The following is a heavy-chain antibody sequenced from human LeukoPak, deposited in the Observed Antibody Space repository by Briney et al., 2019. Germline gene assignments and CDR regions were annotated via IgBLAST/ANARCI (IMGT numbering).Heavy chain of an antibody. CDR2: IWYDGSNK. CDR3: ARDHSGSYYGFDY. D-gene: IGHD1-26*01. CDR1: GFTFSSYG. V-gene: IGHV3-33*01. Sequence: GGSLRLSCAASGFTFSSYGMHWVRQAPGKALEWVAVIWYDGSNKYYADSVKGRFTISRDNSKNTLYLQMNSLRAEDTAVYYCARDHSGSYYGFDYWGQGTLVTVSS. J-gene: IGHJ4*02.